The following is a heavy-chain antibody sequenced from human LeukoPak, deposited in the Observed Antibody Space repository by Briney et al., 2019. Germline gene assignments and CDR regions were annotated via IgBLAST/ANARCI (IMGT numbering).Heavy chain of an antibody. CDR2: IWYDGSNK. V-gene: IGHV3-33*01. CDR3: AREGGDGYNYAFDT. D-gene: IGHD5-24*01. CDR1: GFTFSSYG. Sequence: PGGSLRLSCAASGFTFSSYGMHWVRQAPGKGLEWVAVIWYDGSNKYYADSVKGRFTISRDNSKNTLYLQMNSLRAEDTAVYYCAREGGDGYNYAFDTWGQGTMVTVSS. J-gene: IGHJ3*02.